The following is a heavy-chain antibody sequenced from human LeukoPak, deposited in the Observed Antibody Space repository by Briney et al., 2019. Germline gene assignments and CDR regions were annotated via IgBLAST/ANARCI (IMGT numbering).Heavy chain of an antibody. CDR3: ARGGETGSSGY. CDR1: GFSFDDYA. Sequence: PGGSLRLSCAASGFSFDDYAMHWVRQAPGKGLEWVSSISSSSSYIYYADSVKGRFTISRDNAKNSLYLQMNSLRAEDTAVYYCARGGETGSSGYWGQGTLVTVSS. CDR2: ISSSSSYI. J-gene: IGHJ4*02. D-gene: IGHD2-21*01. V-gene: IGHV3-21*01.